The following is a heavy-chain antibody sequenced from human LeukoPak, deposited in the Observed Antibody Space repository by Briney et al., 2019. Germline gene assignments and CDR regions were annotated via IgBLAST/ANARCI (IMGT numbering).Heavy chain of an antibody. D-gene: IGHD6-13*01. CDR1: GFTFSSYT. CDR3: ARVQDSSSWYSTANFDY. CDR2: ISGSRTYI. V-gene: IGHV3-21*06. J-gene: IGHJ4*02. Sequence: PGGSLRLSCAASGFTFSSYTMNWVRQAPGKGLEWVSSISGSRTYIYYVDSVKGRFTISRDNAKNSLYLQMNSLRAEDTAVYYCARVQDSSSWYSTANFDYWGQGTLVTVSS.